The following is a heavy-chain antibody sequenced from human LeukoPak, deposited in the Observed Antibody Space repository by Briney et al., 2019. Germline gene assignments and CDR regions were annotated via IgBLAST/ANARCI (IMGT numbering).Heavy chain of an antibody. D-gene: IGHD1-26*01. J-gene: IGHJ1*01. CDR1: GFTFSSYA. CDR3: AKPIVGATVENFQH. V-gene: IGHV3-23*01. CDR2: ISGSGGST. Sequence: GRSLRLSCAASGFTFSSYAMSWVRQAPGKGLEWVSAISGSGGSTYYADSVKGRLTISRDNSKNTLYLQMNSLRAEDTAVYYCAKPIVGATVENFQHWGQGTLVTVSS.